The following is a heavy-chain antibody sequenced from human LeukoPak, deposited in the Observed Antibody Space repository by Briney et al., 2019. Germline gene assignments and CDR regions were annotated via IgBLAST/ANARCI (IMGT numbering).Heavy chain of an antibody. CDR1: GFTFSSYW. CDR2: IKQDGSEK. V-gene: IGHV3-7*01. CDR3: AREDIVVVPAAMPRPSYYYYYMDV. J-gene: IGHJ6*03. Sequence: GGSLRLSCAASGFTFSSYWMSWVRQAPGKGLEWVANIKQDGSEKYYVDSVKGRFTISRDNAKNSLYLQMNSLRAEDTAVYYCAREDIVVVPAAMPRPSYYYYYMDVWGKGTTVTVSS. D-gene: IGHD2-2*01.